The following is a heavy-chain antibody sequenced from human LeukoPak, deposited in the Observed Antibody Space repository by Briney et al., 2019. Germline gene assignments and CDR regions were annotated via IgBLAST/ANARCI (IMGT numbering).Heavy chain of an antibody. CDR1: GYTFTNYH. V-gene: IGHV1-8*03. D-gene: IGHD6-25*01. CDR3: ARTTSFTASGYDY. J-gene: IGHJ4*02. CDR2: MNPNNGDS. Sequence: GASVTVSCKASGYTFTNYHINWVRQATGQELEWMGWMNPNNGDSGYAQKFQGRVTITRDTYISTSYMELRSLRSDDTAVYFCARTTSFTASGYDYWGQGTLVTVSS.